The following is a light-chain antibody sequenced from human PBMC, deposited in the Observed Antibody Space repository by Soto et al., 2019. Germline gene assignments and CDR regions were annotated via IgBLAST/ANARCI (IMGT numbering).Light chain of an antibody. Sequence: DIVMTQSPLSLPVTPGEPASISCRSSQSLLHSSGNNHLDWYVQKPGQPPQVLIYWASNRASGVPDRFSGSGSGTDFTLEVSRVEADYVGIYCCMQGGQAPPTFGQGTRLDI. CDR3: MQGGQAPPT. CDR1: QSLLHSSGNNH. V-gene: IGKV2-28*01. CDR2: WAS. J-gene: IGKJ5*01.